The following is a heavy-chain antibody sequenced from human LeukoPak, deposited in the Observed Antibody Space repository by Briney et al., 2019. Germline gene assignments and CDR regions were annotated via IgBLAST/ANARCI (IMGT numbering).Heavy chain of an antibody. CDR1: GFTFSGYW. CDR2: IRQDGLET. CDR3: ARGMHTVTTPTN. Sequence: GGSLRLSCAASGFTFSGYWMTWVRQAPGKGLEWVANIRQDGLETYYVDSVKGRFTISRDNAKNTLYLQMNSLRAEDTAVYYCARGMHTVTTPTNWGQGTLVTVSS. V-gene: IGHV3-7*01. J-gene: IGHJ4*02. D-gene: IGHD4-17*01.